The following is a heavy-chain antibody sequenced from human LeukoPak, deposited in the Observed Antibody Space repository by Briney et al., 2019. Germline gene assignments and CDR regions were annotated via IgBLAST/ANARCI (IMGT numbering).Heavy chain of an antibody. CDR2: INPNSGGT. Sequence: GASVKVSCNASGYMFSAYYMHWVRQAPGQGLEWMGWINPNSGGTNYAQKFQGRVTMTRDTSIGTAYMELSRLRSDDTAVYYCARGGYSYGYVNIAPDYWGQGTLVTVSS. CDR1: GYMFSAYY. J-gene: IGHJ4*02. D-gene: IGHD5-18*01. CDR3: ARGGYSYGYVNIAPDY. V-gene: IGHV1-2*02.